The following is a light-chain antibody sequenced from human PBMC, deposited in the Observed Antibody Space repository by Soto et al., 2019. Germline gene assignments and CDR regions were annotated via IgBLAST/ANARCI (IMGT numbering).Light chain of an antibody. CDR1: QIVSRN. V-gene: IGKV3-15*01. CDR3: QQYNNWPRT. CDR2: GAS. Sequence: EIVMTQSPATLSVSPGERATLSCRASQIVSRNLAWYQQKPGQAPRLLIYGASTRATGIPARFSGSGSGTEFTLTISSLQSEDFAVYYCQQYNNWPRTFGQGTKVEIK. J-gene: IGKJ1*01.